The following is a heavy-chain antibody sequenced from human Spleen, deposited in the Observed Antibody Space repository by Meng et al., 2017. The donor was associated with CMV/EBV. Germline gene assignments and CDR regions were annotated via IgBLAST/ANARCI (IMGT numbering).Heavy chain of an antibody. Sequence: QVQVPEPGPGLVKPSQTLSLTCTVSGGSISSGDYYWSWIRQPPGKGLEWIGYIYYSGSTNYNPSLKSRVTISVDTSKNQFSLKLSSVTAADTAVYYCARAYDSSGYYHAWGQGTLVTVSS. J-gene: IGHJ5*02. V-gene: IGHV4-61*08. CDR1: GGSISSGDYY. CDR2: IYYSGST. CDR3: ARAYDSSGYYHA. D-gene: IGHD3-22*01.